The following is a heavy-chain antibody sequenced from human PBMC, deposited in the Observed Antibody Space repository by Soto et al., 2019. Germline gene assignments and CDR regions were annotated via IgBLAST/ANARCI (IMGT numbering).Heavy chain of an antibody. CDR1: GYAFTSYD. CDR2: MNPNSGKS. V-gene: IGHV1-8*01. CDR3: VKHWKD. Sequence: QVQLVQSGAEVKKPGASVKVSCRASGYAFTSYDINWVRQATGQGLEWMGWMNPNSGKSVFAQRFQDRVNMTRNISTSTAYMELSSLRSEDTAVYYCVKHWKDWGQGTLVTVSS. D-gene: IGHD1-1*01. J-gene: IGHJ4*02.